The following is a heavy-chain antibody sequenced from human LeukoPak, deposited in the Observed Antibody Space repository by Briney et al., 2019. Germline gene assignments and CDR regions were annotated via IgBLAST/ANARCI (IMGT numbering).Heavy chain of an antibody. D-gene: IGHD6-19*01. Sequence: SETLSLTCTISGGSISGWYWSWIRQPPGKGLEWIGYIYDSGNTNYNPSLKSRVTMSIDTSKNQFSLELTSVTAADTATYYCARETSLAGFASGLGFNYWGQGILVTVSS. CDR3: ARETSLAGFASGLGFNY. J-gene: IGHJ4*02. CDR1: GGSISGWY. CDR2: IYDSGNT. V-gene: IGHV4-59*01.